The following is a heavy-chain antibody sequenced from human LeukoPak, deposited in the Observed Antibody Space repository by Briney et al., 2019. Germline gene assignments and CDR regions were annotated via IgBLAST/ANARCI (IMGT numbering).Heavy chain of an antibody. CDR2: NNTSGGSK. D-gene: IGHD3-22*01. CDR3: ARHHYDSSGYYLDY. Sequence: ASVKVSCKSCIYTFTRYYMHWVRQARGQGLEWVGINNTSGGSKRYPKQCKGRVTMARDKSTSTVYMELNSLRSEDTAVYYCARHHYDSSGYYLDYWGQGTLVTVSS. CDR1: IYTFTRYY. J-gene: IGHJ4*02. V-gene: IGHV1-46*01.